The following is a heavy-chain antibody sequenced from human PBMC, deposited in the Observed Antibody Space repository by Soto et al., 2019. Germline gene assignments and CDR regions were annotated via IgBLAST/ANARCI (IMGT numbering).Heavy chain of an antibody. CDR1: GFTLSSYG. CDR3: ASVLVPAAFDY. V-gene: IGHV3-30*03. Sequence: QVQLVESGGGVVQPGRSLRLSCAASGFTLSSYGMHWVRQAPGKGLEWVAVISYDGSNKYYADSVKGRFTISRDNSKNTLYLQMNSLRAEDTAVYYCASVLVPAAFDYWGQGTLVTVSS. CDR2: ISYDGSNK. J-gene: IGHJ4*02. D-gene: IGHD2-2*01.